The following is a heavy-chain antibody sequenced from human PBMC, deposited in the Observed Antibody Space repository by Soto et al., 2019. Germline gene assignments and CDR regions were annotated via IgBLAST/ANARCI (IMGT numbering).Heavy chain of an antibody. CDR2: IYYSGTT. CDR3: AREVSGWYFWFDP. D-gene: IGHD6-19*01. CDR1: GGSMRSYY. V-gene: IGHV4-59*01. Sequence: SETLSLTCTVSGGSMRSYYWSWIRQPPGKGLEWIGHIYYSGTTKYNPSLKSRVTIAVDTTKKQLSLKLNSLTAADTAVYYCAREVSGWYFWFDPWGQGTLVTVSS. J-gene: IGHJ5*02.